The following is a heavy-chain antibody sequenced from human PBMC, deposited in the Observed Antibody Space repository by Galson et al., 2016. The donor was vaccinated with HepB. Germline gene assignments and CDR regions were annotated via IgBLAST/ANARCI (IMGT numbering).Heavy chain of an antibody. CDR3: ARDVGRFCESGNCYSGGLDV. J-gene: IGHJ6*02. V-gene: IGHV1-69*05. D-gene: IGHD2-15*01. Sequence: SVKVSCKASGGSFSNTALSWVRQAPGQGLEWMGGIIPSIGSANYAQKFQGRVTMSRDMSTSTVYMEVSSLGAEDTAVYYCARDVGRFCESGNCYSGGLDVWGQGTAVTVSS. CDR1: GGSFSNTA. CDR2: IIPSIGSA.